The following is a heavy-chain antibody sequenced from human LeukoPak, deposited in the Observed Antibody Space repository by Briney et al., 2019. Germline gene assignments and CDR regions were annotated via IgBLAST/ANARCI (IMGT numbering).Heavy chain of an antibody. CDR1: GFILSDHY. CDR3: GRSGRYRPSDL. Sequence: GGSLRLSCAASGFILSDHYIDWVRQAPGKGLEWVGRTRNKANSYTTEYAASVTGRFTISRDDPKNLLYLQMNSLKSEDTAVYYCGRSGRYRPSDLWGQGTLVTVSS. CDR2: TRNKANSYTT. D-gene: IGHD1-26*01. J-gene: IGHJ5*02. V-gene: IGHV3-72*01.